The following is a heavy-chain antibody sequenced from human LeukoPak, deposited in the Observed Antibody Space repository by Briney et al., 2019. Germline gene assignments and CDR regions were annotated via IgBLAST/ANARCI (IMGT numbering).Heavy chain of an antibody. CDR3: ARRLWGRSLFDD. D-gene: IGHD3-16*01. Sequence: ASVKVSCKASGYTFTSYGISWVRQAPGQGLEWMGWISAYNGNTNYEQKLQGRVTMTTDTSTSTAYMELRSLRSDDTAVYYCARRLWGRSLFDDWGQETPVTVSA. CDR1: GYTFTSYG. CDR2: ISAYNGNT. J-gene: IGHJ4*02. V-gene: IGHV1-18*01.